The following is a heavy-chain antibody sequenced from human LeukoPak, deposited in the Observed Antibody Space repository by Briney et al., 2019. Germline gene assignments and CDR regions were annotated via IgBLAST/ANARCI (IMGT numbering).Heavy chain of an antibody. CDR3: AKGYCGGDCRGYYFDY. CDR1: GFSFSSYA. Sequence: PGGSLRLSCAVSGFSFSSYAMSWVRQAPGKGLEWVSAISGSGGSTYYADSVKGRFTISRDNSKNTLYLQMNSLRAEDTAVYYCAKGYCGGDCRGYYFDYWGQGTLVTVSS. V-gene: IGHV3-23*01. CDR2: ISGSGGST. D-gene: IGHD2-21*02. J-gene: IGHJ4*02.